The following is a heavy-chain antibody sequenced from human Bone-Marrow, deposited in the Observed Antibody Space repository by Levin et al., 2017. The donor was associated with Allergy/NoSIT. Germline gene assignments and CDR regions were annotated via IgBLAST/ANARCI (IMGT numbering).Heavy chain of an antibody. CDR1: GFTFSSYG. V-gene: IGHV3-30*18. D-gene: IGHD5-12*01. CDR2: ISYDGSNK. J-gene: IGHJ4*02. CDR3: AKPQSYSGYDYGN. Sequence: GESLKISCAASGFTFSSYGMHWVRQAPGKGLEWVAVISYDGSNKYYADSVKGRFTISRDNSKNTLYLQMNSLRAEDTAVYYCAKPQSYSGYDYGNWGQGTLVTVSS.